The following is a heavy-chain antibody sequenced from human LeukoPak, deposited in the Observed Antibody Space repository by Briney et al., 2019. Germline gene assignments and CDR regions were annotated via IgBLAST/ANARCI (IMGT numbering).Heavy chain of an antibody. J-gene: IGHJ4*02. CDR1: GFTFSTSA. Sequence: GGSLRLSCVASGFTFSTSAMSWVRQAPGKGLEWVSSINAGGDDTYYAASVKGRFIISRDNSKNTVYLQMSSLRAEDTAVYYCAKDLEGRIVPAAILDYWGQGTLVTVSS. D-gene: IGHD2-2*01. CDR3: AKDLEGRIVPAAILDY. CDR2: INAGGDDT. V-gene: IGHV3-23*01.